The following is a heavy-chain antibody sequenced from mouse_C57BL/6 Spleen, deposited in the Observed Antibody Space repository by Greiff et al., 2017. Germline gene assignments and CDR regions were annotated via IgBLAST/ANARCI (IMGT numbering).Heavy chain of an antibody. D-gene: IGHD2-4*01. V-gene: IGHV5-4*03. Sequence: EVKVEESGGGLVKPGGSLKLSCAASGFTFSSYAMSWVRQTPEKRLEWVATISDGGSYTYYPDNVKGRFTISRDNAKNNLYLQMSHLKSEDTAMYYCASYDYDEGWFAYWGQGTLVTVSA. J-gene: IGHJ3*01. CDR3: ASYDYDEGWFAY. CDR2: ISDGGSYT. CDR1: GFTFSSYA.